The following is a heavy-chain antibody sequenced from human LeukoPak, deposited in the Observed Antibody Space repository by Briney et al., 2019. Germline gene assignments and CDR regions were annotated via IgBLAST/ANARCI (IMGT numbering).Heavy chain of an antibody. V-gene: IGHV3-13*01. D-gene: IGHD6-13*01. Sequence: GGSLRLSCAASGFTFSSYDMHWVRQATGKDLEWVSAIGTAGDTYYPGSVKGRFTISRENAKNSLYLQMNSLRAGDTAVYYCARFRIAAAGYGMDVWGQGTTVTVSS. CDR3: ARFRIAAAGYGMDV. CDR2: IGTAGDT. CDR1: GFTFSSYD. J-gene: IGHJ6*02.